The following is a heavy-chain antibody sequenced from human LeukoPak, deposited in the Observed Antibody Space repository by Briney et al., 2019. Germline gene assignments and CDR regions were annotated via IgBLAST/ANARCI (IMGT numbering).Heavy chain of an antibody. Sequence: SQTLSLTCVVYVWSFSGYYRSWVRQPPAKGLEWIGEIDQNGTTNYNPSLKSRVSISVDPSKKQFSLTLTSMTAADTAVYYCARVPHYYFGYGYFDSWGQGTLVTVCS. V-gene: IGHV4-34*01. J-gene: IGHJ4*02. CDR2: IDQNGTT. CDR3: ARVPHYYFGYGYFDS. CDR1: VWSFSGYY. D-gene: IGHD3-10*01.